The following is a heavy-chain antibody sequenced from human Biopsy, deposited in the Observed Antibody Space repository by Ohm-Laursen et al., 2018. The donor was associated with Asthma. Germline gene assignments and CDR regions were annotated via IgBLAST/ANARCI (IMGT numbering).Heavy chain of an antibody. V-gene: IGHV1-69*01. Sequence: GSSVKVSCKSSGDTFNTYVIGWVRQAPGQGLEWMGGLNSVLGTTDYPQKFQDRVTITADDSTSTVYMELSSLRSEDTAVYYCARKAGSCISRTCYTLDFWGQGSLVTVSS. J-gene: IGHJ4*02. D-gene: IGHD2-2*01. CDR1: GDTFNTYV. CDR3: ARKAGSCISRTCYTLDF. CDR2: LNSVLGTT.